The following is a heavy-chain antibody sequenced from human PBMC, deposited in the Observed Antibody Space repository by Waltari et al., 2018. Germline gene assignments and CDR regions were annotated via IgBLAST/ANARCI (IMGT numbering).Heavy chain of an antibody. J-gene: IGHJ5*02. CDR2: IIPIFGTA. CDR3: AGRTSSSWYRPFDP. V-gene: IGHV1-69*01. Sequence: QVQLVQSGAAVKKPGSSVKVSCQASGGTFSSSAISWVRQAPGQGLEWMGGIIPIFGTANYAQKFQGRVTITADESTSTAYMELSSLRSEDTAVYYCAGRTSSSWYRPFDPWGQGTLVTVSS. CDR1: GGTFSSSA. D-gene: IGHD6-13*01.